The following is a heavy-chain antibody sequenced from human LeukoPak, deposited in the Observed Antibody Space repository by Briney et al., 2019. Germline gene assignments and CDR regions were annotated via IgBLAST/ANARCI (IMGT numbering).Heavy chain of an antibody. J-gene: IGHJ4*02. CDR1: GFTFSDYG. V-gene: IGHV3-30*18. Sequence: GGSLRLSCAASGFTFSDYGRHWARHGPGKGLEGWAVIPYDGRLKFYADSVKGRFTISRENSATTLHVQMNSLGAEDTAAYYCAKEVTPKIAHAVDYWGQGTLVTVSS. CDR2: IPYDGRLK. D-gene: IGHD2-21*02. CDR3: AKEVTPKIAHAVDY.